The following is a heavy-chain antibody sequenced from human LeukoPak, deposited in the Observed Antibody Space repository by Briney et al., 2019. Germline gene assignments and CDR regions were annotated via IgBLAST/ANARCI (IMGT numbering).Heavy chain of an antibody. D-gene: IGHD3-22*01. CDR1: GYSISSGYY. CDR3: ALLEYYYDSSGYYPSGFDP. Sequence: SETLSLTCTVSGYSISSGYYWGWIRQPPGKGLEWIGSIYHSGSTYYNPSLKSRVTISVDTSKNQFSLKLSSVTAADTAVYYCALLEYYYDSSGYYPSGFDPWGQGTLVTVSS. CDR2: IYHSGST. J-gene: IGHJ5*02. V-gene: IGHV4-38-2*02.